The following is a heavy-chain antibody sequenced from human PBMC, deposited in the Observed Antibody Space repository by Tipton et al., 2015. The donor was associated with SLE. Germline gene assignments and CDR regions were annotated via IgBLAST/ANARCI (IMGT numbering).Heavy chain of an antibody. V-gene: IGHV3-30*19. CDR2: ISYDGSNK. D-gene: IGHD3-22*01. CDR1: GFSFSTYG. CDR3: ARDIHSSGIYYFDY. Sequence: SLRLSCAASGFSFSTYGMHWVRQAPGKGLEWVAVISYDGSNKYYADSVKGRFTISRDNSKNTLYLRMNSLRAEDTAVYYCARDIHSSGIYYFDYWGQGTLVTVSS. J-gene: IGHJ4*02.